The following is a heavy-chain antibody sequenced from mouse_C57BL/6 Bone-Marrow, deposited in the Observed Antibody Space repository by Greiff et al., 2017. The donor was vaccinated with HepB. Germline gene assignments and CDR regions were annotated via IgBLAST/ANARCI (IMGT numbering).Heavy chain of an antibody. J-gene: IGHJ1*03. V-gene: IGHV1-72*01. D-gene: IGHD1-1*01. CDR1: GYTFTSYW. CDR3: AREPTTVDDWYFDV. CDR2: IDPNSGGT. Sequence: QVQLKQPGAELVKPGASVKLSCKASGYTFTSYWMHWVKQRPGRGLEWIGRIDPNSGGTKYNEKFKSKATLTVDKPSSTAYMQLSSLTSEDSAVYYCAREPTTVDDWYFDVWGTGTTVTVSS.